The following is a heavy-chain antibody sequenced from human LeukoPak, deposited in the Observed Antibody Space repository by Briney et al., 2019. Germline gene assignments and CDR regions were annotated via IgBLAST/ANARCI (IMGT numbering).Heavy chain of an antibody. D-gene: IGHD3-16*01. CDR2: IGGSGFST. CDR1: GFTFSSYG. J-gene: IGHJ4*02. V-gene: IGHV3-23*01. Sequence: PGGSLRLSCAASGFTFSSYGMSWVRQAPGRGLEWVSAIGGSGFSTYYADSAKGRFTISRDNSKNTLYLQMNSLRAEDTAVYYCAKDPLGGDYWGQGTLVTVSS. CDR3: AKDPLGGDY.